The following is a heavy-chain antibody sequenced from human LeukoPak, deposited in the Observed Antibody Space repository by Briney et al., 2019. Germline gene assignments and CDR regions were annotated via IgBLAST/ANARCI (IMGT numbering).Heavy chain of an antibody. J-gene: IGHJ5*02. CDR1: VGSLSIYY. Sequence: SESLSLTCVVSVGSLSIYYWCCVRPPRGRGREGIGYIYYSGNTNYNPSLKGRVSISVETSKNQFSLKLSSVTAADTAVYYCARDYGHYWFDHWGQGTLVTVSS. CDR2: IYYSGNT. D-gene: IGHD4-17*01. CDR3: ARDYGHYWFDH. V-gene: IGHV4-59*13.